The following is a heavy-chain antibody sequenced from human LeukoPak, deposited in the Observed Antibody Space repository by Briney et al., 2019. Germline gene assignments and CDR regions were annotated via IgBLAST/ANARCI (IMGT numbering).Heavy chain of an antibody. CDR3: AEANSYASGSFRY. D-gene: IGHD3-10*01. V-gene: IGHV1-2*02. Sequence: ASVKVSCKTSGYTFIGDYIHWVRQAPGKGLEWVGCINPDGGVTEYAQNLQGRVIMTSNTSISTAYMELYGLKSDDTALYYYAEANSYASGSFRYWGQGTLVTVS. CDR2: INPDGGVT. CDR1: GYTFIGDY. J-gene: IGHJ4*02.